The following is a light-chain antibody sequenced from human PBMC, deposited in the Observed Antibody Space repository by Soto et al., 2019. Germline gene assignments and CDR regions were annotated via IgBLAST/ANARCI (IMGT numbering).Light chain of an antibody. V-gene: IGKV1-39*01. CDR1: QNVRSY. Sequence: DLQMTQSPSSLSASVGDRVTIACRASQNVRSYLNWYQQRPGKAPKLLISETSTLESGVPSKFSGTGYGTDFTLTISSLQPEDFATYYCQQSYSTPISFGQGTRLENK. J-gene: IGKJ5*01. CDR3: QQSYSTPIS. CDR2: ETS.